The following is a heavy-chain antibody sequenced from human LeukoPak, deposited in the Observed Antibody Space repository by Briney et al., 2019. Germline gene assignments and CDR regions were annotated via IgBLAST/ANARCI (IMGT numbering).Heavy chain of an antibody. J-gene: IGHJ5*02. D-gene: IGHD3-22*01. CDR2: IYYSGST. CDR1: GGSISGYY. Sequence: SETLSLTCTVSGGSISGYYWSWIRQLPGKGLEWIGYIYYSGSTNYNPSLKSRVTISVDTSKNQFSLKLSSVTAADTAVYYCARIYYDSSGYYRLFDPWGQGTLVTVSS. V-gene: IGHV4-59*08. CDR3: ARIYYDSSGYYRLFDP.